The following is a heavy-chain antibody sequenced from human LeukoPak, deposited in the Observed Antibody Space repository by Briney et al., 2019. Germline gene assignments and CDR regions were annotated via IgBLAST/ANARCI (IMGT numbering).Heavy chain of an antibody. Sequence: GGSLRLSCAASGFTFSSYAMHWVRQAPGKGLEYVSAISSNGGSTYHANSVKGRFTISRDNSKNTLYLQMGSLRAEDMAVYYCARDLDYYDSSGVDYWGQGTLVTVSS. CDR3: ARDLDYYDSSGVDY. CDR2: ISSNGGST. CDR1: GFTFSSYA. V-gene: IGHV3-64*01. J-gene: IGHJ4*02. D-gene: IGHD3-22*01.